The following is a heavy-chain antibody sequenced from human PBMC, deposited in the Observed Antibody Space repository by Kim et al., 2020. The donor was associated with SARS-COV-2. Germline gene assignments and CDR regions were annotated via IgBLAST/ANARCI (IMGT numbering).Heavy chain of an antibody. Sequence: YIDYADSVKGRFTISRDNAKNSLYLQINSLRAEDTAVYYCARDLWTGGDYWGQGTLVTVSS. J-gene: IGHJ4*02. D-gene: IGHD2-21*01. CDR3: ARDLWTGGDY. V-gene: IGHV3-21*01. CDR2: YI.